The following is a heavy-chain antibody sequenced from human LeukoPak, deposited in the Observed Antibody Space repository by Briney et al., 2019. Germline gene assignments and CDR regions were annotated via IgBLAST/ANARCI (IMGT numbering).Heavy chain of an antibody. J-gene: IGHJ4*02. V-gene: IGHV5-51*01. CDR2: IYPSDSDT. D-gene: IGHD1-26*01. CDR3: ARPLQGIVGATGFDY. CDR1: EYSFATYW. Sequence: GESLKISCQGSEYSFATYWIAWLRQMPGKGLEWMGIIYPSDSDTRYSPTFQGQVTISADKSIKTAYLQWSSLKASDTAMYYCARPLQGIVGATGFDYWGQGTLVTVPS.